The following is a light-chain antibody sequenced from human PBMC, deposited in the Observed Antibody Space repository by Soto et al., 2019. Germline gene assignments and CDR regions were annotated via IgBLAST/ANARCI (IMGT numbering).Light chain of an antibody. CDR3: QQYSSYLWT. CDR1: QSISSW. Sequence: DIQMTQSPSTLSASVGDRVTITCRASQSISSWLAWYQQKPGKAPKLLIYKASTLKSGVPSRFSGSGSGTEFTLTISSLQPDDFATYYCQQYSSYLWTFGQGTKV. V-gene: IGKV1-5*03. CDR2: KAS. J-gene: IGKJ1*01.